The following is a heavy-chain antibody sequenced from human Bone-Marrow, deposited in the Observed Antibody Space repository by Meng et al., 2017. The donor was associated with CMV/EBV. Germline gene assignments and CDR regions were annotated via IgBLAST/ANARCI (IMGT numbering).Heavy chain of an antibody. CDR3: AREYQPPSPPTFDP. CDR2: IIPIFGTA. Sequence: SVKVSCKASGGTFSSYAISWVRQAPGQGLEWMGGIIPIFGTANYAQKFQGRVTITTDESTSTAYMELSSLRSEDTAVYYCAREYQPPSPPTFDPWGQGTLVTFSS. J-gene: IGHJ5*02. CDR1: GGTFSSYA. V-gene: IGHV1-69*05. D-gene: IGHD2-2*01.